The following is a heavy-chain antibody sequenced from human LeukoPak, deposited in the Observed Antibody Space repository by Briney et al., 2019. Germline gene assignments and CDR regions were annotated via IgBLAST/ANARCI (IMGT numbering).Heavy chain of an antibody. CDR2: INPDGDGM. Sequence: QPGGSLRLSCTASGFTFSRSWMNWIRQAPGKGLEWVANINPDGDGMRFVDSVKGRFTMSRDNAQSSHHLQMNSLRVEDTAFYYCAAWTDRGYSYWGQGVLVTVSS. J-gene: IGHJ4*02. CDR1: GFTFSRSW. CDR3: AAWTDRGYSY. V-gene: IGHV3-7*01. D-gene: IGHD5-12*01.